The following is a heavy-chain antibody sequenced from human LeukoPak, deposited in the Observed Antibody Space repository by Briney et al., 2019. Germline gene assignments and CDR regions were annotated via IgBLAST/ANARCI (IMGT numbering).Heavy chain of an antibody. CDR1: GFTVSSNY. V-gene: IGHV3-66*01. J-gene: IGHJ4*02. CDR2: IYSGGST. D-gene: IGHD3-10*01. CDR3: AREPLWFGELFFDY. Sequence: GGSLRLSCAASGFTVSSNYMSWVRQAPGKGLEWVSVIYSGGSTYYADSAKGRFTISRDNSKNTLYLQMNSLRAEDTAVYYCAREPLWFGELFFDYWGQGTLVTVSS.